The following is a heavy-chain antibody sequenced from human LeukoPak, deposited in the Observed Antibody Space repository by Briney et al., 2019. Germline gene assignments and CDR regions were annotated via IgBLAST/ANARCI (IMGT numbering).Heavy chain of an antibody. D-gene: IGHD2-15*01. CDR2: IYSGGIT. J-gene: IGHJ4*02. CDR1: GGSISSTGSF. CDR3: WLEKVVAAYFDS. Sequence: SETLSLTCTVSGGSISSTGSFWGWIRQPPGKGLEWIGSIYSGGITYYNPSLKSRVTISEDTSKNQFSLKMTSMTAADTAIYYCWLEKVVAAYFDSWGQGTLVTVSS. V-gene: IGHV4-39*07.